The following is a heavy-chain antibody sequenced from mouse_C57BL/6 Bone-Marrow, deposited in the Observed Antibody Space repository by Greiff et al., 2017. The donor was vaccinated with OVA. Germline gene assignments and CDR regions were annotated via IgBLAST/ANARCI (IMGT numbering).Heavy chain of an antibody. D-gene: IGHD1-1*01. CDR2: IWSGGST. CDR1: GFSLTSYG. CDR3: ARKTGYGSPYAMDY. V-gene: IGHV2-2*01. J-gene: IGHJ4*01. Sequence: VKLMESGPGLVQPSQSLSITCTVSGFSLTSYGVHWVRQSPGKGLEWLGVIWSGGSTDYNAAFISRLSISKDNSKSQVFFKMNSLQADDTAIYYCARKTGYGSPYAMDYWGQGTSVTVSS.